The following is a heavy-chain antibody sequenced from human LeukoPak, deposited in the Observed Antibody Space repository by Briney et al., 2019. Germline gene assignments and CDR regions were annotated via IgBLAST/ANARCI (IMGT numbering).Heavy chain of an antibody. V-gene: IGHV4-34*01. Sequence: PSETLSLTCAVYGGSFSGYYWSWIRQPPGKGLEWIGEINHSGSTYYNPSLKSRVTISVDTSKNQFSLKLNSVTAADTAVYYCARELYYYDSSGYYYYYGMDVWGQGTTVTVSS. D-gene: IGHD3-22*01. J-gene: IGHJ6*02. CDR3: ARELYYYDSSGYYYYYGMDV. CDR1: GGSFSGYY. CDR2: INHSGST.